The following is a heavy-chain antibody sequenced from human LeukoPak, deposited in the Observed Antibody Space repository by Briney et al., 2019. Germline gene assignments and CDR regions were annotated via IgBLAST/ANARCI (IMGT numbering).Heavy chain of an antibody. V-gene: IGHV4-59*01. J-gene: IGHJ4*02. CDR1: GASLSSDY. D-gene: IGHD6-19*01. CDR3: ATGAGWFNY. Sequence: PSETLSPTCTVSGASLSSDYWSWLRQPPGEGLEWIAYIYHSGKTNYNPSLKSRVTISLDTSKNQFSLRLSSVTAADTAVYYCATGAGWFNYWGQGTLVTVSS. CDR2: IYHSGKT.